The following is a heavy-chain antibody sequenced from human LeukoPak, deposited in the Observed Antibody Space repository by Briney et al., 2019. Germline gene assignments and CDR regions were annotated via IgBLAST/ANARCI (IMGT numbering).Heavy chain of an antibody. D-gene: IGHD2-15*01. V-gene: IGHV1-8*01. CDR2: VNPNSGHT. J-gene: IGHJ4*02. Sequence: GASVNVSCKASGYTFTSYDINWVRQATGQGLEWMGWVNPNSGHTGYAQKFQGRVTMTRNTSISTAYMELSSLRSEDTAVYYCARGAPGSYCSGGSCPYFGYWGQGTLVSVSS. CDR1: GYTFTSYD. CDR3: ARGAPGSYCSGGSCPYFGY.